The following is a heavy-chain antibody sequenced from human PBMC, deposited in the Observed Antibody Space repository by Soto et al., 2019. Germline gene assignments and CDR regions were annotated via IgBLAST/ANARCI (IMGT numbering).Heavy chain of an antibody. Sequence: PSETLSLTCTVSPGSLSSRRYYWSWIRPHPGKGLEWIGYIYYSGSTYYNPSLKSRVTISVDTSKNQFSLKLSSVTAADTAVYYCARGLVVVAATARGDAFDIWGQGTMVTVSS. CDR2: IYYSGST. D-gene: IGHD2-15*01. V-gene: IGHV4-31*03. CDR1: PGSLSSRRYY. CDR3: ARGLVVVAATARGDAFDI. J-gene: IGHJ3*02.